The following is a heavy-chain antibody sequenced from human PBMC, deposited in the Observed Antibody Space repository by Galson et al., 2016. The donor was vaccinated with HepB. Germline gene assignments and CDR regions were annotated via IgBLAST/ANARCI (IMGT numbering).Heavy chain of an antibody. V-gene: IGHV4-39*02. Sequence: LSLTCRVSGDSIGSSSYHWAWLRQPPGKGLEWIGSIYYDGRAYYRSSLKSRLTISLDPAKNHISLNLTSVTAADTAVYYCASVPGWESGVYDHWGQGTLVSVSS. CDR2: IYYDGRA. CDR1: GDSIGSSSYH. D-gene: IGHD1-26*01. J-gene: IGHJ4*02. CDR3: ASVPGWESGVYDH.